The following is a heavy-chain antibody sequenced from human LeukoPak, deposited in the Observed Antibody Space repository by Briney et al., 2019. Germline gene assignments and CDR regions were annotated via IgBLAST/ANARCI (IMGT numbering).Heavy chain of an antibody. Sequence: GGSLRLSCAASGFTVSSNYMSWVRQAPGKGLEWVSVIYSGGSTYYADSVKGRFTISRDNSKNTLYLQMNSLRAEDTAVYYCANPSAYCSSTSCYGFDYWGQGTLVTVSS. D-gene: IGHD2-2*01. J-gene: IGHJ4*02. V-gene: IGHV3-53*01. CDR1: GFTVSSNY. CDR2: IYSGGST. CDR3: ANPSAYCSSTSCYGFDY.